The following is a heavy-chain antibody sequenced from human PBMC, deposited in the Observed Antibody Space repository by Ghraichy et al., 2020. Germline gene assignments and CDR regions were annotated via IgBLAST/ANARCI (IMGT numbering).Heavy chain of an antibody. V-gene: IGHV1-8*03. D-gene: IGHD3-10*01. CDR3: ARNLYGSGIFEY. CDR2: MSPSSGKT. CDR1: GYTFSTYD. Sequence: ASVKVSCKASGYTFSTYDINWVRQATGQGLEWMGWMSPSSGKTGYAQKFQGRVTITRDTSINTAYMELSSLRSDDTAVYYCARNLYGSGIFEYWGQGTLVTVSS. J-gene: IGHJ4*02.